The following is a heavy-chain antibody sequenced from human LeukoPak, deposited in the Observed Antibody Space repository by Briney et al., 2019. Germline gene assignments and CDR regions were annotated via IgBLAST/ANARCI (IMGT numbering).Heavy chain of an antibody. Sequence: QPSETLSLTCTVSSDSISSYYWTWIRQPPGKGLEWIGFIDYSGSSNYNPSLKSRVTISADPSTNHFSLNLTSVTAADTAVYFCARDHPVADWAPDIWGRGTMVTVSS. J-gene: IGHJ3*02. CDR2: IDYSGSS. D-gene: IGHD3-9*01. V-gene: IGHV4-59*13. CDR1: SDSISSYY. CDR3: ARDHPVADWAPDI.